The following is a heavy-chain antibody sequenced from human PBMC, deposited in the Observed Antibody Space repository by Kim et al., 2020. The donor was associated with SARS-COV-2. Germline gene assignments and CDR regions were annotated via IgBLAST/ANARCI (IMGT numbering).Heavy chain of an antibody. J-gene: IGHJ6*02. CDR3: ARGRYCSSTSCHGSSGGMDV. D-gene: IGHD2-2*01. V-gene: IGHV4-34*01. Sequence: RVTISVDTSKNQFSLKLSSVTAADTAVYYCARGRYCSSTSCHGSSGGMDVWGQGTTVTVSS.